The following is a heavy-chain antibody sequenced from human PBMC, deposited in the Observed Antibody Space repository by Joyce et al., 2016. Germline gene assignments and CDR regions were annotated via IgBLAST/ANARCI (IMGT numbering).Heavy chain of an antibody. J-gene: IGHJ5*02. CDR3: VHRVNMFRGRVNYFGP. Sequence: QITLKESGPTLVKPTQSLTLTCSFSGFSLTTPGEGVGWIRQPPGKPLEWLGYIYWNDDKTYTPYLTTRLSINKDTSRSRVVLTMTNMQTEDTGTYYCVHRVNMFRGRVNYFGPWGQGILVTVSS. V-gene: IGHV2-5*01. CDR1: GFSLTTPGEG. CDR2: IYWNDDK. D-gene: IGHD3-10*01.